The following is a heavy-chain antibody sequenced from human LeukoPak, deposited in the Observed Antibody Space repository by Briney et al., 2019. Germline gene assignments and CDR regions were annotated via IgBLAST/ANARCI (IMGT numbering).Heavy chain of an antibody. V-gene: IGHV4-39*01. Sequence: SETLSLTCTVSGGSISNSSYYWGWIRQPPGKGLEWIGSIYYSGSTYYNPSLKSRVTISVDTSKNQFSLKLSSVTAADTAVYYCASEWGRQIQLWQRRTRPIDYWGQGTLVTVSS. CDR1: GGSISNSSYY. D-gene: IGHD5-18*01. J-gene: IGHJ4*02. CDR2: IYYSGST. CDR3: ASEWGRQIQLWQRRTRPIDY.